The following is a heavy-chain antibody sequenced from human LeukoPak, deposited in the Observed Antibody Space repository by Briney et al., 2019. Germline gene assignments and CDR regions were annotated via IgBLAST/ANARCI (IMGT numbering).Heavy chain of an antibody. V-gene: IGHV3-7*03. Sequence: PGGSLRLSCAASGFTFSDYYMSWIRQAPGKGLEWVANIKKDGSEKKYVDSVKGRFTISRDNAENSLYLQMNSLRVEDTAVYYCAKAPRFGDHATEYYYYYMHVWGKGTTVTVSS. CDR2: IKKDGSEK. CDR3: AKAPRFGDHATEYYYYYMHV. CDR1: GFTFSDYY. D-gene: IGHD3-16*01. J-gene: IGHJ6*03.